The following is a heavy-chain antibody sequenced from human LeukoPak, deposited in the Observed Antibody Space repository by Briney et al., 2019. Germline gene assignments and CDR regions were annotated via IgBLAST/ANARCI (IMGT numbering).Heavy chain of an antibody. D-gene: IGHD3-3*01. V-gene: IGHV3-23*01. Sequence: ETLSLTCAVYGGSFSGYYWSWVRQAPGKGLEWVSAISGSGGSTYYADSVKGRFTISRDNSKNTLYLQMNSLGAEDTAVYYCAKTTYYDFWSGYSLDYWGQGTLVTVSS. CDR1: GGSFSGYY. J-gene: IGHJ4*02. CDR2: ISGSGGST. CDR3: AKTTYYDFWSGYSLDY.